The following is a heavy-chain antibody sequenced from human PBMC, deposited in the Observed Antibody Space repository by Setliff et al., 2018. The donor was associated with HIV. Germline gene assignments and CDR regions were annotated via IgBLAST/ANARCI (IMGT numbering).Heavy chain of an antibody. CDR2: IYSDGST. CDR3: ARLRLYNSTLDY. J-gene: IGHJ4*02. CDR1: GFTVSGSY. V-gene: IGHV3-66*02. Sequence: GGSLRLSCAASGFTVSGSYMSWVRQAPGKGLEWVSTIYSDGSTYHADSVKGRFTLSRGNSKNTLYLQMDSLTPEDTAVYYCARLRLYNSTLDYWGQGTLVTVSS. D-gene: IGHD3-10*01.